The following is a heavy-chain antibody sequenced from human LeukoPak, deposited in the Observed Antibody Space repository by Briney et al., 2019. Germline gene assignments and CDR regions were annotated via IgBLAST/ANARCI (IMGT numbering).Heavy chain of an antibody. Sequence: ASVKVSCKASGYTFTGYGINWVRQAPGQGLEWMGWSSAYNGNTNYAQKLQGRVTITTDTSTNTAYMELRSLRSDDTAVYYCASSYSSGWPDYWGQGTLVTVSS. CDR1: GYTFTGYG. J-gene: IGHJ4*02. CDR3: ASSYSSGWPDY. D-gene: IGHD6-19*01. V-gene: IGHV1-18*01. CDR2: SSAYNGNT.